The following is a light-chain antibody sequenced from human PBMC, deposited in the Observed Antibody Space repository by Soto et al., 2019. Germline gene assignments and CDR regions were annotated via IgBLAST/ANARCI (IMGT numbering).Light chain of an antibody. CDR2: EVS. CDR3: CSYAGRDVV. CDR1: SSDVGSYNL. Sequence: QSVLTQPASVSGSPGQSITISCTGTSSDVGSYNLVSWYQQHPGKAPKLMIYEVSKRPSGVSNRFSGSKSGNTASLTISGLQDEDEADYYCCSYAGRDVVFGGGTKLTVL. J-gene: IGLJ2*01. V-gene: IGLV2-23*02.